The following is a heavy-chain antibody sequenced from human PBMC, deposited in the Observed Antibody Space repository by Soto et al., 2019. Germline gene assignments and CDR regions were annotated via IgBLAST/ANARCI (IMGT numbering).Heavy chain of an antibody. Sequence: QVQLQESGPGLVKPSETLSLTCTVSGGSISSYYWSWIRQPPGKGLEWIGYIYYSGSTNYNPSLTMRVPISVDTSKNQFSLKLSAVTAADTAVYYCARSYRRYCSGGSCYSYYYYDMDVWGKGTTVTVSS. V-gene: IGHV4-59*01. D-gene: IGHD2-15*01. CDR2: IYYSGST. CDR1: GGSISSYY. J-gene: IGHJ6*03. CDR3: ARSYRRYCSGGSCYSYYYYDMDV.